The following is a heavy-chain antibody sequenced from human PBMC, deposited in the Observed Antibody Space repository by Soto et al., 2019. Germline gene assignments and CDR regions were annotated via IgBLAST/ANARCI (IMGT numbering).Heavy chain of an antibody. CDR2: IYYSGST. Sequence: SETLSLTCTVSGGSISSGDYYWSWIRQPPGKGLEWIGYIYYSGSTYYNPSLKSRVTVSVDTSKNQFSLKLSSVTAADTAVYYCAREGYYGSGSYGMDVWGQGTTVTVPS. CDR1: GGSISSGDYY. J-gene: IGHJ6*02. V-gene: IGHV4-30-4*01. D-gene: IGHD3-10*01. CDR3: AREGYYGSGSYGMDV.